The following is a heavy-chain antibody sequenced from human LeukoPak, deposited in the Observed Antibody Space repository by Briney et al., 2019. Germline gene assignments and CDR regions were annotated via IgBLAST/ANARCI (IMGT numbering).Heavy chain of an antibody. D-gene: IGHD2-15*01. V-gene: IGHV3-21*01. J-gene: IGHJ6*03. CDR3: ARLSSMNSAATEYYYMDV. CDR1: GFTFSSYS. CDR2: ISSSSSYI. Sequence: GGSLRLSCAASGFTFSSYSMNWVRQAPGKGLEWVSSISSSSSYIYYADSVKGRFTISRDNAKNSLSLQMNSLRAEDTAVYYCARLSSMNSAATEYYYMDVWGRGTTVTISS.